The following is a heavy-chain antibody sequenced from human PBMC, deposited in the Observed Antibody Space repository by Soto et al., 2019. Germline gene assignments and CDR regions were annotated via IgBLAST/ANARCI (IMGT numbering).Heavy chain of an antibody. J-gene: IGHJ4*02. D-gene: IGHD3-10*01. CDR2: ISYDGSNK. CDR3: ASPGSGSYSGYFDY. V-gene: IGHV3-30-3*01. Sequence: PGGSLRLSCAASGFTFSSYAMHWVRQAPGKGLEWVAVISYDGSNKYYADSVKGRFTISRDNSKNTLYLQMNSLRAEDTAVYYCASPGSGSYSGYFDYWGQGXLVTVHS. CDR1: GFTFSSYA.